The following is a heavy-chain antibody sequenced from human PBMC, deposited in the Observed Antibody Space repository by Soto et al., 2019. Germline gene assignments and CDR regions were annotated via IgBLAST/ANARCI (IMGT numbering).Heavy chain of an antibody. CDR2: IHPGDSDI. CDR1: GYSFSSYW. CDR3: ARSRRGAYSSGWYSLSGYYNYGIDV. Sequence: PGESLKISCKGSGYSFSSYWIGWVRQMPGKGLEWMGIIHPGDSDIRYSPSFQGQVTISADKSINTAYLQWTSLKASDTAMYYCARSRRGAYSSGWYSLSGYYNYGIDVWGQGTTVTVSS. V-gene: IGHV5-51*01. J-gene: IGHJ6*02. D-gene: IGHD6-19*01.